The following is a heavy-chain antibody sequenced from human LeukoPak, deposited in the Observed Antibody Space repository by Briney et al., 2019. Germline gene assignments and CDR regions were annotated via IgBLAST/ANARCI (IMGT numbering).Heavy chain of an antibody. CDR3: ARVPRGGSYWFDY. J-gene: IGHJ4*02. CDR2: ISSNGGST. Sequence: GGSLSLSCAASGFTFSSYAMHWVRQAPGKGLEYVSAISSNGGSTYYANSVKGRFTISRDNSKNTLYLQMGSLRAEDMAVYYCARVPRGGSYWFDYWGQGTLVTVSS. D-gene: IGHD1-26*01. CDR1: GFTFSSYA. V-gene: IGHV3-64*01.